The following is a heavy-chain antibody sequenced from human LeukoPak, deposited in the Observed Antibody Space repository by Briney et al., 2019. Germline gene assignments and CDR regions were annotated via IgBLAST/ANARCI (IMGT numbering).Heavy chain of an antibody. CDR3: AREVLGYAFDI. V-gene: IGHV4-59*01. J-gene: IGHJ3*02. Sequence: SETLSLTCTVSGGSISSYYWSWIRQPPGKGLEWIGYIYYSESTNYNPSLKSRVTISVDTSKNQFSLKLSSVTAADTAVYYCAREVLGYAFDIWGQGTMVTVSS. D-gene: IGHD4/OR15-4a*01. CDR2: IYYSEST. CDR1: GGSISSYY.